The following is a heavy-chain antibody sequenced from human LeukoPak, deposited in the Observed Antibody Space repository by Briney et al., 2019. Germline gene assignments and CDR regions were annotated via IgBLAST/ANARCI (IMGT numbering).Heavy chain of an antibody. J-gene: IGHJ4*02. Sequence: GGPLTLSCAASGFTFSRYGMHWARKAPSKGLVGVAVIWYGGSNKYYGDAEKGRFTISRDNSKNTLYLQMNSLRAEDTAVYYCASDPSPAAAWYIDYWGQGTMVTVSS. CDR3: ASDPSPAAAWYIDY. CDR2: IWYGGSNK. CDR1: GFTFSRYG. D-gene: IGHD2-2*01. V-gene: IGHV3-33*01.